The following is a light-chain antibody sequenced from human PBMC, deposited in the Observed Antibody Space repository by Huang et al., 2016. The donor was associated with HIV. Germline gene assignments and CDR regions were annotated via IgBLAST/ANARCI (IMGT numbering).Light chain of an antibody. J-gene: IGKJ3*01. CDR2: AAS. CDR3: QQYNDFRST. CDR1: QIVSSH. Sequence: ETVMTQSPVTLSVSPGDRVSLSCRSSQIVSSHLAWYQQKPGQAPRLLIYAASTRATGVPARVSGSGAGTEFTLTISTLQSEDSAVYYCQQYNDFRSTFGPGTRVEIK. V-gene: IGKV3-15*01.